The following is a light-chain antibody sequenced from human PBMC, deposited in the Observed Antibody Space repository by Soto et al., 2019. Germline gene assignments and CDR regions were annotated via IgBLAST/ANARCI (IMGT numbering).Light chain of an antibody. V-gene: IGLV2-8*01. CDR3: SSYAGNNNFV. CDR2: EVA. J-gene: IGLJ2*01. CDR1: SSDIGDYNY. Sequence: QSVLTQPPSASGSPGQSVTISCTGTSSDIGDYNYVSWYQQHPGKAPKLIIYEVAKRPLRVPARFSGSKSGNTASLTVSGLQAEDEADYYCSSYAGNNNFVCGGGTKLTVL.